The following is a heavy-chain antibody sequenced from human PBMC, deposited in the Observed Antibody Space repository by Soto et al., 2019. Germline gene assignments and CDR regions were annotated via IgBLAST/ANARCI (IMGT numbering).Heavy chain of an antibody. CDR1: GGSISSGGYY. J-gene: IGHJ5*02. CDR2: IYYSGST. Sequence: QVQLQESGPGLVKPSQTLSLTCTVSGGSISSGGYYWSWIRQHPGKGLEWIGYIYYSGSTYYNPSPQXXVXIXXDTSKNQFSLKLSSVTAADTAVYYCARVVENWFDPWGQGTLVTVSS. V-gene: IGHV4-31*01. CDR3: ARVVENWFDP.